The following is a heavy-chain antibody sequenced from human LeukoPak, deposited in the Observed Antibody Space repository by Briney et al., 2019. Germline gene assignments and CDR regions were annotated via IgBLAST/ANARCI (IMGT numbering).Heavy chain of an antibody. Sequence: KAGGSLRLSCAASGFTFSDYAMNWVRQAPGKGLEWVSSTSSSGTYIYYEDSFKGRFTISRDNAKNSLFLQMNSLRAEDTAVYYCVRGGYMTTVTTGYFDYWGQGTQVTVSS. V-gene: IGHV3-21*01. D-gene: IGHD4-17*01. CDR2: TSSSGTYI. J-gene: IGHJ4*02. CDR3: VRGGYMTTVTTGYFDY. CDR1: GFTFSDYA.